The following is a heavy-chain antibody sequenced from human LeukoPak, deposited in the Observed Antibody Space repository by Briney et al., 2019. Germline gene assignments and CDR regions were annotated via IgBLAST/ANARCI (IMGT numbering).Heavy chain of an antibody. V-gene: IGHV3-74*03. CDR2: VSDDGSTT. D-gene: IGHD1-1*01. J-gene: IGHJ3*02. CDR1: GFTFSSFW. Sequence: GSLRLSCAASGFTFSSFWMHWVRQAPGKGLVWVSRVSDDGSTTTYADSVKGRFTISRDNAKNTLYLQMNSLRPEDTAVYYCVRHNAARAFDIWGQGTMVIVSS. CDR3: VRHNAARAFDI.